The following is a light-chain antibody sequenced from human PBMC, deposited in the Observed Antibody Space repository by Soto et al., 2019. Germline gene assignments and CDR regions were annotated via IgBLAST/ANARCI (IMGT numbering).Light chain of an antibody. CDR2: EVS. CDR1: SADVGSYNL. V-gene: IGLV2-23*02. CDR3: WSYVGTTTFVI. Sequence: QSALTQPASVSGSPGQSITISCTGTSADVGSYNLVSWYQQHPGKAPKVMIYEVSKRPSGISNRFSGSKSGNTASLTISGLQAEDEADYYCWSYVGTTTFVIFGGGTKLTVL. J-gene: IGLJ2*01.